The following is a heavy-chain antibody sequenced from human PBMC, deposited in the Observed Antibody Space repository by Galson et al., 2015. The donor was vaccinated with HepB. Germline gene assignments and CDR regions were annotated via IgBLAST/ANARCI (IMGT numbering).Heavy chain of an antibody. V-gene: IGHV3-64*01. CDR3: ARERESSGYFGYFDL. CDR1: GFTFSNYA. D-gene: IGHD3-22*01. CDR2: LTGNGGTT. Sequence: SLRLSCAASGFTFSNYAMHWVRQAPGKGPEYVSALTGNGGTTHYANSVKGRFTISGDISRNTMYLQTDSLRPEDMAVYYCARERESSGYFGYFDLWGQGTTVTVSS. J-gene: IGHJ6*02.